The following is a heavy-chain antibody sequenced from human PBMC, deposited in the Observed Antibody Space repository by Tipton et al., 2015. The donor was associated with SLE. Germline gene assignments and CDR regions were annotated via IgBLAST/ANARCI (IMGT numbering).Heavy chain of an antibody. CDR3: ARGGAGTGFDY. D-gene: IGHD6-19*01. CDR2: IYHRGST. CDR1: GGSISSSSSYY. J-gene: IGHJ4*02. V-gene: IGHV4-39*07. Sequence: TLSLTCAVYGGSISSSSSYYWAWIRQPPGKGVEWVGEIYHRGSTNYNPSLKSRVTISVDTSKNQFSLKLSSVTAADTAVYYCARGGAGTGFDYWGQGTLVTVSS.